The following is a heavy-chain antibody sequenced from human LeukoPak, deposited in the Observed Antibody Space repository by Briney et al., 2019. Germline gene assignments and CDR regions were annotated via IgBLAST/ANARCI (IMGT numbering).Heavy chain of an antibody. V-gene: IGHV4-59*08. CDR1: GGSISSYY. J-gene: IGHJ5*02. CDR3: ARLPYCGGDCYPNNWFDP. D-gene: IGHD2-21*02. CDR2: IYYSGST. Sequence: SETLSLACTVSGGSISSYYWSWIRQPPGKGLEWIGYIYYSGSTNYNPSLKSRVTISVDTSKNQFSLKLSSVTAADTAVYYCARLPYCGGDCYPNNWFDPWGQGTLVTVSS.